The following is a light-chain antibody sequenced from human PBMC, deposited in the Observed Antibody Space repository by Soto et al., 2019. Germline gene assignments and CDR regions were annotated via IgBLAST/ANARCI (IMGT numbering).Light chain of an antibody. V-gene: IGKV3D-15*01. CDR3: QQYDSWPLT. CDR1: QSVDSN. J-gene: IGKJ4*01. CDR2: GAS. Sequence: EIVMTQSPGTLSVSTGEGATLSCRASQSVDSNLAWYQQKPGQAPRLLIYGASTRATGIPDRFRGSGSGTEFTLTISSLQSEDFALYYCQQYDSWPLTFGLGTKVEIK.